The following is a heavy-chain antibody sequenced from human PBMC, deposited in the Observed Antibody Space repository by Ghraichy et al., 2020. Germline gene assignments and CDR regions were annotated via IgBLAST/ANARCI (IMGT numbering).Heavy chain of an antibody. CDR3: ARDGGFMAAAGQGGDY. Sequence: ASVKVSCKASGYTFTSYYMHWVRQAPGQGLEWMGIINPSGGSTSYAQKFQGRVTMTRDTSTSTVYMELSSLRSEDTAVYYCARDGGFMAAAGQGGDYWGQGTLVTVSS. V-gene: IGHV1-46*01. CDR2: INPSGGST. J-gene: IGHJ4*02. D-gene: IGHD6-13*01. CDR1: GYTFTSYY.